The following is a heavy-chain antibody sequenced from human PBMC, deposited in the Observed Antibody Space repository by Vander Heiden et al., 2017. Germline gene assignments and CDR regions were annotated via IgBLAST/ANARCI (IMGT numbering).Heavy chain of an antibody. Sequence: QVQLVESGGGVVQPGRSLRLSCAASGFTFSSYGMHWVRQAPGKGLEWVAVIWYDGSNKYYADSVKGRFTISRDNSKNTLYLQMNSLRAEDTAVYYCARAFRVVVTAIDYWGQGTLVTVSS. CDR1: GFTFSSYG. CDR2: IWYDGSNK. CDR3: ARAFRVVVTAIDY. J-gene: IGHJ4*02. V-gene: IGHV3-33*01. D-gene: IGHD2-21*02.